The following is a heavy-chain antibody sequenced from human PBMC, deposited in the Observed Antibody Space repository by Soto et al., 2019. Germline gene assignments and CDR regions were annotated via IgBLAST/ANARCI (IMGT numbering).Heavy chain of an antibody. Sequence: GGSLRLSCAASGFTFSGYWMAWVRQAPGKGLEWLANIKQDGSEKYYVDSVKGRFTISRDNAKNSLYLQMNSLRAEDTAVYYCARDRMTSAWHDAFDIWGQGTMVTVSS. V-gene: IGHV3-7*05. CDR3: ARDRMTSAWHDAFDI. CDR1: GFTFSGYW. CDR2: IKQDGSEK. D-gene: IGHD6-19*01. J-gene: IGHJ3*02.